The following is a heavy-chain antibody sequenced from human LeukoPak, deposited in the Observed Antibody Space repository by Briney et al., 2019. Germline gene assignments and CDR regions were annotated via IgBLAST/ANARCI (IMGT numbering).Heavy chain of an antibody. CDR3: AKGHRWDWFDP. CDR1: GFTFSSYS. CDR2: ISGSGGST. V-gene: IGHV3-23*01. Sequence: GGSLRLSCAASGFTFSSYSMNWVRQAPGKGLEWVSAISGSGGSTYYADSVKGRFTISRDNSKNTLYLQMNSLRAEDTAVYYCAKGHRWDWFDPWGQGTLVTVSS. J-gene: IGHJ5*02. D-gene: IGHD4-23*01.